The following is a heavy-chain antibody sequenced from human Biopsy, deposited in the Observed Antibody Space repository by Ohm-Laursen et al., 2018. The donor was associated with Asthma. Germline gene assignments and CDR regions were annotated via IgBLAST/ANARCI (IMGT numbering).Heavy chain of an antibody. J-gene: IGHJ4*02. CDR3: AKRRGYSGHDNDY. CDR2: ISYDGNHK. V-gene: IGHV3-30*18. CDR1: GFMFRSFG. D-gene: IGHD5-12*01. Sequence: SLRLSCSASGFMFRSFGMHWVRQAPGKGLEWAAVISYDGNHKFYEDSVKGRFTISRDNSKNTLYLQVNSLRTEDTAVYYCAKRRGYSGHDNDYWGQGTLVIVSS.